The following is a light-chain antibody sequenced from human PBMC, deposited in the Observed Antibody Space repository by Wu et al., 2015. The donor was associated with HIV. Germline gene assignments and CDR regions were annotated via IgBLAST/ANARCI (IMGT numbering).Light chain of an antibody. CDR1: QGINNW. CDR3: QQGNSFPHT. CDR2: AAS. V-gene: IGKV1-12*01. J-gene: IGKJ1*01. Sequence: QMTPSPSSVSASVGDRVIITCRASQGINNWLGWYQQKPGKAPQLLIYAASRLESGVPSRFSGSGSGTHYTLTITSLQPEDFATYYCQQGNSFPHTFGQGTKVEI.